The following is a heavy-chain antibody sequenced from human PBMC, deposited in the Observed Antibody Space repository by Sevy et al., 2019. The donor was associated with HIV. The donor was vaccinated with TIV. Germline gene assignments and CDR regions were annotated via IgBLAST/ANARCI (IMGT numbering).Heavy chain of an antibody. J-gene: IGHJ4*02. V-gene: IGHV3-30*18. CDR2: VSSDGSKK. D-gene: IGHD3-3*01. CDR1: GFTFSNYS. CDR3: AKVAFGVVTQIDY. Sequence: GGSLRLSCAASGFTFSNYSMHWVRQAPGKGLEWVAVVSSDGSKKYYADSLKGRITISRDNSKNTVYLQMNSLRVEDTAVYYCAKVAFGVVTQIDYWGQGTLVTVSS.